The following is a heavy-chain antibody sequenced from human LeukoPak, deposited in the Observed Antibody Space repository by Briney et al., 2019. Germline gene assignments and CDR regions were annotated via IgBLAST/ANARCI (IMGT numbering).Heavy chain of an antibody. CDR2: INPNSGGT. J-gene: IGHJ5*02. Sequence: ASVKVSCKASGYTFTGYYMHWVRQAPGQGLEWMGRINPNSGGTNYAQKFQGRVTMTRDTSISTAYMELSRLRSDDTAVYYCARGTVPLLIAAAGTNWFDPWGQGTLVTVSS. D-gene: IGHD6-13*01. V-gene: IGHV1-2*06. CDR3: ARGTVPLLIAAAGTNWFDP. CDR1: GYTFTGYY.